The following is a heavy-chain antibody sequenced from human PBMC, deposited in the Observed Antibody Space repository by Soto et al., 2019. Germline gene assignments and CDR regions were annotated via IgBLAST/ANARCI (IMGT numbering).Heavy chain of an antibody. CDR2: IKQDGSEK. D-gene: IGHD6-13*01. V-gene: IGHV3-7*03. CDR1: GFTFSSYW. CDR3: ASLEAAAGSRGGYYGMDA. Sequence: GGSLRLSCAASGFTFSSYWMSWVRQAPGKGLEWVANIKQDGSEKYYVDSVKGRFTISRDNAKNSLYLQMNSLRAEDTAVYYCASLEAAAGSRGGYYGMDAWGQGTTVTVSS. J-gene: IGHJ6*02.